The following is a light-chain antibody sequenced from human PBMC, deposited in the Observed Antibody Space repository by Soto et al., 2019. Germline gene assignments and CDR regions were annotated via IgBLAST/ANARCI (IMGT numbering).Light chain of an antibody. V-gene: IGKV1-13*02. CDR2: DAS. CDR3: QKFQSYALT. J-gene: IGKJ4*01. Sequence: AIQLTQSPSSLSASVGDRVTITCRASQGISSALAWYQHKPGRAPRLLIYDASSLQSGVSSRFSGSGSGTDFTLPISSLQPEDFATYYCQKFQSYALTFGGGTKLEIK. CDR1: QGISSA.